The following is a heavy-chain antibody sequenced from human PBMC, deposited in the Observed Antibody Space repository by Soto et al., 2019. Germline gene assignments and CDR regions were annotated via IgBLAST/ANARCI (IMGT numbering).Heavy chain of an antibody. J-gene: IGHJ4*02. CDR1: GGTFSSYA. Sequence: SVKVSCKASGGTFSSYAISWVRQAPGQGLEWMGGIIPIFGTANYAQKFQGRATITADESTSTAYMELSSLRPEDTAVYYCATKDTSGYSYGSPFDYWGQGTLVTVSS. CDR3: ATKDTSGYSYGSPFDY. CDR2: IIPIFGTA. D-gene: IGHD5-18*01. V-gene: IGHV1-69*13.